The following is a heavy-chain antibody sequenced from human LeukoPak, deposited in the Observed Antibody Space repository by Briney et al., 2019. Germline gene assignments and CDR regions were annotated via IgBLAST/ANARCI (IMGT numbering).Heavy chain of an antibody. D-gene: IGHD3-22*01. J-gene: IGHJ6*02. V-gene: IGHV1-69*04. CDR3: ARPDYDSSGYYSHYYYYGMDV. CDR2: IIPILGIA. CDR1: GGTFSSYA. Sequence: GGSVKVSCKASGGTFSSYAISWVRQAPGQGLEWRGRIIPILGIANYAQKFQGRVTITADKSTSTAYMELRSLRSDDTAVYYCARPDYDSSGYYSHYYYYGMDVWGQGTTVTVSS.